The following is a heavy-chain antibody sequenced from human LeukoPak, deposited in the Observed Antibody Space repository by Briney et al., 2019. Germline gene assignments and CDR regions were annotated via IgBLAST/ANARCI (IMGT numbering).Heavy chain of an antibody. V-gene: IGHV3-7*03. CDR2: IKQDGSEK. D-gene: IGHD3-9*01. J-gene: IGHJ4*02. Sequence: GGSLRLSCAASGFTFSSYWMSWVRQAPGKGLEWVANIKQDGSEKYYVDSVKGRFTISRDNAKNSLYLQMNSLRAEDTAVYYCARDPPSGGDDISNFDYWGQGTLVTVSS. CDR1: GFTFSSYW. CDR3: ARDPPSGGDDISNFDY.